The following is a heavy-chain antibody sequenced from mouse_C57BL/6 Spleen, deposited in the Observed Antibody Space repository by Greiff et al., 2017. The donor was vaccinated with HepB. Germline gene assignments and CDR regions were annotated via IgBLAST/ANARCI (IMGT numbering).Heavy chain of an antibody. CDR1: GFTFSDYY. V-gene: IGHV5-16*01. J-gene: IGHJ2*01. CDR3: AREGLYYGSSYPDY. Sequence: DVKLVESEGGLVQPGSSMKLSCTASGFTFSDYYMAGVRQVPEKGLEWVANINYDGSSTYYLDSLKSRFIISRDNAKNILYLQMSSLKSEDTATYYCAREGLYYGSSYPDYWGQGTTLTVSS. CDR2: INYDGSST. D-gene: IGHD1-1*01.